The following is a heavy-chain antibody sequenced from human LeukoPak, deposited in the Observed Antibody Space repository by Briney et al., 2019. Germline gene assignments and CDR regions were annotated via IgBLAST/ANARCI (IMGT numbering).Heavy chain of an antibody. CDR2: INGDGSST. J-gene: IGHJ4*02. V-gene: IGHV3-74*01. CDR1: GFTFRSYW. Sequence: GGSLRLSCAASGFTFRSYWMHWVRQAPGKGLVWVSHINGDGSSTSYADSVKGRFTISRDNAKNALYLQRNRLRAEVSAVYYCASAYYHYYFDYWGQGTLVTVSS. CDR3: ASAYYHYYFDY. D-gene: IGHD3-16*01.